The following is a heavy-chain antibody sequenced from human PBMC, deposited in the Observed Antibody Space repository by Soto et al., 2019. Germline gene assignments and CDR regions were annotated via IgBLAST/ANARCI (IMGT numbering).Heavy chain of an antibody. J-gene: IGHJ5*01. D-gene: IGHD2-2*01. V-gene: IGHV3-21*01. Sequence: EVQLVESGGGLVKPGGSLRLSCAASGFTFSRYGMSWVGKAQGKGLDWVSSIRLTTSYVYYADSVKGRFSISRDNAKKILYLEMYALRTEDTAVYYCARDPSEGRVGNWFESWGQGTLVTVSS. CDR2: IRLTTSYV. CDR3: ARDPSEGRVGNWFES. CDR1: GFTFSRYG.